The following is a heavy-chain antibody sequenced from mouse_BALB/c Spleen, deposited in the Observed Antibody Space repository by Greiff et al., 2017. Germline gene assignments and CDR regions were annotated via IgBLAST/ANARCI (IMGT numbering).Heavy chain of an antibody. D-gene: IGHD2-3*01. CDR1: GFNIKDTY. Sequence: VQLQQSGAELVKPGASVKLSCTASGFNIKDTYMHWVKQRPEQGLEWIGRIDPANGNTKYDPKFQGKATITADTSSNTAYLQLSSLTSEDTAVYYCARGGIYDVYSWFAYWGQGTLVTVSA. CDR2: IDPANGNT. CDR3: ARGGIYDVYSWFAY. V-gene: IGHV14-3*02. J-gene: IGHJ3*01.